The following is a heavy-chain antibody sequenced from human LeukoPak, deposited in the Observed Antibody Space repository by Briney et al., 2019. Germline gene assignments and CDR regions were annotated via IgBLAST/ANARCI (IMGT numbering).Heavy chain of an antibody. J-gene: IGHJ4*02. D-gene: IGHD1-7*01. CDR3: TGVPHTGTNLYFDY. CDR1: GFRFCDYA. V-gene: IGHV3-49*04. Sequence: PGGCLRLSCTASGFRFCDYAMGWVRQAPGKGLEWVGFIRSTADGGTSEYAASVRGRFTISRDDSKTIAHLQMHSLTTEATAVYYCTGVPHTGTNLYFDYWGQGTLVTVSS. CDR2: IRSTADGGTS.